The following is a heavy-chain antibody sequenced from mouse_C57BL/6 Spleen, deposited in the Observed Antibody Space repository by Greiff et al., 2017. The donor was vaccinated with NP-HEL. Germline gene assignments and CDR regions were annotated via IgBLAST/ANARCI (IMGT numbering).Heavy chain of an antibody. Sequence: VQLQQSGAELVKPGASVKISCKASGYAFSSYWMNWVKQRPGKGLEWIGQIYPGDGDTNYNGKFKGKATLTADNSSSTAYMQLSSLTSEDSAVYYCARTTTVVAYPKDDGGQGTTLTVSS. V-gene: IGHV1-80*01. CDR1: GYAFSSYW. CDR2: IYPGDGDT. D-gene: IGHD1-1*01. J-gene: IGHJ2*01. CDR3: ARTTTVVAYPKDD.